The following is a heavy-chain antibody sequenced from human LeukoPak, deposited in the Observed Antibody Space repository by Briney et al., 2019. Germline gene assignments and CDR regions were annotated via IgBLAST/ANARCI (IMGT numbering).Heavy chain of an antibody. D-gene: IGHD1-26*01. V-gene: IGHV4-34*01. J-gene: IGHJ4*02. CDR1: GGSFSGYY. Sequence: SETLSLTCAVYGGSFSGYYWSWIRQPPGKGLEWIGEINHSGSTNYNPSLKSRVTISVDTSKNQFSLKLSSVTAADTAVYYCVRGIVGTTRHFDFWGQGTLVTVSS. CDR2: INHSGST. CDR3: VRGIVGTTRHFDF.